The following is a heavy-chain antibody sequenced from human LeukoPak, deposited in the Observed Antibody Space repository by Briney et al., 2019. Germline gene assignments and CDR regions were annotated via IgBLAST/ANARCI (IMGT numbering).Heavy chain of an antibody. J-gene: IGHJ5*02. CDR1: GYTFTNYD. Sequence: ASVKVSCKASGYTFTNYDINWLRQATGQGLEWMGWMNPNSGNTGYAQKFQGRVTMTSDTSISTAYMELTSLRSDDTAVYYCARAFPGSHNWFDPWGQGTLVTVSS. CDR2: MNPNSGNT. CDR3: ARAFPGSHNWFDP. V-gene: IGHV1-8*01. D-gene: IGHD1-26*01.